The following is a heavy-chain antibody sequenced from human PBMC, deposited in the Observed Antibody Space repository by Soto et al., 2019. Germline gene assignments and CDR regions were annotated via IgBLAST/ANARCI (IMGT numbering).Heavy chain of an antibody. J-gene: IGHJ6*02. Sequence: QVQLVESGGGVVQPGRSLRLSCAASGFTFSSYGMHWVRQAPGKGLEWVAVISYDGSNKYYADSVKGRFTISRDNSKNTLYLQMNSLRAEDTAVYYCAKDVKIFGVVIPRGNGMDVWGQGTTVTVSS. CDR3: AKDVKIFGVVIPRGNGMDV. CDR1: GFTFSSYG. V-gene: IGHV3-30*18. D-gene: IGHD3-3*01. CDR2: ISYDGSNK.